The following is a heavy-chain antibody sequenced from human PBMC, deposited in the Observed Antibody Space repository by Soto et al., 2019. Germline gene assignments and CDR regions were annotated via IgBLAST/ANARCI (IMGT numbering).Heavy chain of an antibody. D-gene: IGHD4-17*01. V-gene: IGHV3-21*01. CDR2: ISSSSSYI. J-gene: IGHJ4*02. Sequence: KPGGSLRLSCAASGFTFSSYSMNWVRQAPGKGLEWVSSISSSSSYIYYADSVKGRFTISRDNAKNSLYLQMNSLRAEDTAVYYCARDTLGDYLSGTFDYWGQGTLVTVSS. CDR3: ARDTLGDYLSGTFDY. CDR1: GFTFSSYS.